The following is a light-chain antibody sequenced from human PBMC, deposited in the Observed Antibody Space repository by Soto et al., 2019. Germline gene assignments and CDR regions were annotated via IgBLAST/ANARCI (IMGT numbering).Light chain of an antibody. J-gene: IGKJ1*01. V-gene: IGKV3-20*01. CDR2: GAS. CDR1: QSVSSSY. CDR3: QQYGSSRT. Sequence: EIVLTQSPGTLSLSPGERATLSCRASQSVSSSYLAWYQQKPGQAPRLLIYGASSRATGIPDRFSGSGSGTDFTLPISRLEPDDFAVYYCQQYGSSRTFGQGTKVEIK.